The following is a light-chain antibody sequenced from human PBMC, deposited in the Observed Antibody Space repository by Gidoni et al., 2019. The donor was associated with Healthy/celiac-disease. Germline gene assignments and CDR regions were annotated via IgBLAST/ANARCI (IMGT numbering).Light chain of an antibody. J-gene: IGKJ2*01. CDR1: QSVSSSY. CDR2: GAS. Sequence: EIVFTQSSGTLSLSPGERATLSCRASQSVSSSYLAWYQQKPGQAPRLLIYGASSRATGIPDRFSGSRAGTDFTLTISRLEPEDVAVYYCQQYGSSPPSTFGQGTKLEIK. V-gene: IGKV3-20*01. CDR3: QQYGSSPPST.